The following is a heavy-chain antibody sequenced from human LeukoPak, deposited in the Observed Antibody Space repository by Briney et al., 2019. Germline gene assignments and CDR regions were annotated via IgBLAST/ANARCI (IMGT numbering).Heavy chain of an antibody. J-gene: IGHJ4*02. V-gene: IGHV3-30*02. CDR1: GFSFSNYG. Sequence: GGSLRLSCVASGFSFSNYGTHWVRQAPGKGLEWVTFMQYDGSVEFYADSVKGRFTISRDSSKNTLYLQMNSLRAEDTAVYYCARDLGYGQRNDYWGQGTLVTVSS. CDR2: MQYDGSVE. D-gene: IGHD5-18*01. CDR3: ARDLGYGQRNDY.